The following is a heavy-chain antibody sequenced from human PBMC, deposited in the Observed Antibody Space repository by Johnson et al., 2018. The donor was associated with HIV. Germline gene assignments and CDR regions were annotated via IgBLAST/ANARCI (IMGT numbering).Heavy chain of an antibody. CDR1: GFSFDDYA. CDR3: GRNSYSGGGSYS. V-gene: IGHV3-9*01. Sequence: VQLVESGGGLVQPGRSLRLSCAASGFSFDDYAMYWVRQAPGKGLEWVADISCNSGSIGYVDFVKGRFTISRDNTKNSLYLHMNSLRAEDTAVYYCGRNSYSGGGSYSWGQGTMVTVSS. J-gene: IGHJ3*01. D-gene: IGHD1-26*01. CDR2: ISCNSGSI.